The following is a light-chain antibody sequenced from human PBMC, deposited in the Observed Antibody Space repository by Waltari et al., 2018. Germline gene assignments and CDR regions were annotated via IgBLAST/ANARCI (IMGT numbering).Light chain of an antibody. Sequence: QSALTQPASMSGSPGQSITISCTGTSSDVGAYDYDSWYQQHPGKAPKLMIYDVTNRPSGVSDRFSGSKSGNTASLTISGLQAEDEADYYYNSYTTTRTLVFGGGTKVTVL. CDR2: DVT. V-gene: IGLV2-14*03. CDR3: NSYTTTRTLV. J-gene: IGLJ3*02. CDR1: SSDVGAYDY.